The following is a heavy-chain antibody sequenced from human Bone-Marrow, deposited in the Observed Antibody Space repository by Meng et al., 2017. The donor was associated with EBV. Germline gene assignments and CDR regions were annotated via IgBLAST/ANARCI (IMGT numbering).Heavy chain of an antibody. CDR2: IYHSGST. CDR1: GGSFSGYY. V-gene: IGHV4-34*01. D-gene: IGHD4-17*01. Sequence: QVQLQQWGAGLLKPSETLSLTCAVYGGSFSGYYWSWIRQPPGKGLEWIGEIYHSGSTNYNPSLKSRVTISVDKSKNQFSLKLSSVTAADTAVYYCARDLANDYGDYYFDYWGQGSLVTVSS. J-gene: IGHJ4*02. CDR3: ARDLANDYGDYYFDY.